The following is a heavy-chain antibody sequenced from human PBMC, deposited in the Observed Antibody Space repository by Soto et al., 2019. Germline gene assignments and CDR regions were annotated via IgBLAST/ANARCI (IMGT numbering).Heavy chain of an antibody. Sequence: QITLKESGPTLVKPTQTLTLTCAFSGFSLSTSGVTVGWIRQPPGKALEWLALIYWDDDKRYSPSLKSRLTITKDTAKNQVVLTMTYMDPVDTAIYYCAQRGRCSSTSCPPRVWYFDLWGRGTLVTVSS. D-gene: IGHD2-2*01. CDR3: AQRGRCSSTSCPPRVWYFDL. J-gene: IGHJ2*01. V-gene: IGHV2-5*02. CDR2: IYWDDDK. CDR1: GFSLSTSGVT.